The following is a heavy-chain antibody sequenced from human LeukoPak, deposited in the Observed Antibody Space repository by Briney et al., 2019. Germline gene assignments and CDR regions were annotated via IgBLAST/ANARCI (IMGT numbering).Heavy chain of an antibody. J-gene: IGHJ4*02. D-gene: IGHD2-15*01. V-gene: IGHV3-30*04. CDR1: GFTFSSYE. Sequence: PGGSLRLSCAASGFTFSSYEMHWVRQAPGKGLGWVTLISYDGTNKYYADSVKGRFTVSRDNSNNTVFLQMHSLSAEDTAVYYCARVSGCSGGICTSLKYWGQGTLVTVSS. CDR2: ISYDGTNK. CDR3: ARVSGCSGGICTSLKY.